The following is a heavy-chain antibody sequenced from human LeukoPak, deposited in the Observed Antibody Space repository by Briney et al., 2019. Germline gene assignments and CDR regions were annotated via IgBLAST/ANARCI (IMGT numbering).Heavy chain of an antibody. Sequence: SETLSLTCAVYGGSFSGYYWSWIRQPPGKGLEWIGYIYYSGSTNYNPSLKSRVTISVDTSKNQFSLKLSSVTAADTAVYYCARDGIFGVTDVWGKGTTVTISS. CDR2: IYYSGST. D-gene: IGHD3-3*01. CDR1: GGSFSGYY. J-gene: IGHJ6*04. V-gene: IGHV4-59*01. CDR3: ARDGIFGVTDV.